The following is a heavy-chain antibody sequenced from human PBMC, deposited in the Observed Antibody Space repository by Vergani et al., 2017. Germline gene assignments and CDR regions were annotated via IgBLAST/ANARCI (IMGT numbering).Heavy chain of an antibody. D-gene: IGHD6-13*01. CDR3: ARDRSVSWRAFDI. CDR2: INPIFGTA. CDR1: GGTFSNYA. J-gene: IGHJ3*02. V-gene: IGHV1-69*01. Sequence: QVQLVQSGAEVKKPGSSVKVSCKASGGTFSNYAISWVRQAPGQGLVWMGGINPIFGTANYAQKFQGRVTITADESTSTAYMELSSLRSEDTAVYYCARDRSVSWRAFDIWGQGTMVTVSS.